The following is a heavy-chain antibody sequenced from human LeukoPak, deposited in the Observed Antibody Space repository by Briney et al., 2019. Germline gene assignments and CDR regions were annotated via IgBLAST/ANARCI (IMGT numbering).Heavy chain of an antibody. J-gene: IGHJ4*02. CDR2: ISSSSDEI. V-gene: IGHV3-48*01. CDR1: GFTFRSYS. Sequence: LAGGSLRLSCTASGFTFRSYSMNWVRQAPGKGLEWISYISSSSDEIFYADSVKGRFTISRDNSKNTLYLQMNSLRAEDTAVYYCARDGDTAMVNPFVDYWGQGTLVTVSS. D-gene: IGHD5-18*01. CDR3: ARDGDTAMVNPFVDY.